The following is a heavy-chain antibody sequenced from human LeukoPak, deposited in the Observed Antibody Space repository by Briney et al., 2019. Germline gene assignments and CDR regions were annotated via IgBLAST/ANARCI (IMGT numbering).Heavy chain of an antibody. V-gene: IGHV3-23*01. J-gene: IGHJ6*03. CDR1: GFTFSSYG. D-gene: IGHD3-22*01. CDR3: AKDAAAGYYYDSSGYYMLYYYYYYMDV. CDR2: ISGSGGST. Sequence: GGSLRLSCAASGFTFSSYGMSWVRQAPGKGLEWVSAISGSGGSTYYADSVKGRFTISRDNSKNTLYLQMNSLRAEDTAVYYCAKDAAAGYYYDSSGYYMLYYYYYYMDVWGKETTVTVSS.